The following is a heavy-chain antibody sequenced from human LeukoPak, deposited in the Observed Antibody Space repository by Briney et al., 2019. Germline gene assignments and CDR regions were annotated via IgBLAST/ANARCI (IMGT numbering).Heavy chain of an antibody. CDR1: GFTFSNYA. D-gene: IGHD3-22*01. CDR3: AKEEGYYDSSGYYSY. V-gene: IGHV3-23*01. Sequence: SGGSLRLSCVASGFTFSNYAMSWVRQAPGKGLEWVSAISGSGGSTYYADSVKGRFTISRDNSKNTLYLQMNSLRAEDTAVYYCAKEEGYYDSSGYYSYWGQGTLVTVSS. CDR2: ISGSGGST. J-gene: IGHJ4*02.